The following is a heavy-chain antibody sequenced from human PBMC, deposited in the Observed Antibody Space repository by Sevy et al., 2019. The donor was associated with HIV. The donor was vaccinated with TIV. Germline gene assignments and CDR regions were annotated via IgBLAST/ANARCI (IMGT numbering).Heavy chain of an antibody. CDR3: ARDRAYSALAY. D-gene: IGHD5-18*01. Sequence: GGYLRLSCVASGFTFSDSWMTWVRQAPGKGLERIAFINEDGSRLGYVDSVRGRFTSSRENTKNSLYLQMNSLRAEDTAVYFCARDRAYSALAYWGQGTLVSVSS. V-gene: IGHV3-7*01. CDR2: INEDGSRL. CDR1: GFTFSDSW. J-gene: IGHJ4*02.